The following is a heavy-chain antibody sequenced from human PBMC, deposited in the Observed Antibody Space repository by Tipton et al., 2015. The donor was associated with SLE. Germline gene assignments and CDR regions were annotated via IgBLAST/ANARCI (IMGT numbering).Heavy chain of an antibody. Sequence: SLRLSCAASGFTFSSYAMSWVRQAPGKGLEWVSAISGGGGSTYYADSVKGRFTISRDNAKNSLYLQMNSLRAEDTAVYYCARDLAGTNSLPNYYFDYWGQGTLVTVSS. D-gene: IGHD4-17*01. CDR3: ARDLAGTNSLPNYYFDY. CDR1: GFTFSSYA. J-gene: IGHJ4*02. V-gene: IGHV3-23*01. CDR2: ISGGGGST.